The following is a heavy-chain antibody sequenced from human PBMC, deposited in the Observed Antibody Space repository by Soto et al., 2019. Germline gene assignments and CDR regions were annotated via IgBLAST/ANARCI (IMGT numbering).Heavy chain of an antibody. CDR3: TKMGTSIWYMDYFDY. Sequence: VQLLESGGGLVQPGGSLRFSCAAPGINFLTYAMAWVRQAPGKGLEWVSVISSSGITYYADSVKGRFTISRYISNSTLFLQMNSLRVEDTAVYYCTKMGTSIWYMDYFDYWGRGSLVIVSS. CDR2: ISSSGIT. J-gene: IGHJ4*02. V-gene: IGHV3-23*01. D-gene: IGHD3-3*02. CDR1: GINFLTYA.